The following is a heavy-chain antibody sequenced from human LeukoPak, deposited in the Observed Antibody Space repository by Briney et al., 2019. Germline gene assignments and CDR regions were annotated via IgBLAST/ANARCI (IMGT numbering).Heavy chain of an antibody. Sequence: SETLSLTCTVSGGSISSSSYYWGCIRQPPGKGLEWIGSIYYSGSTYYNPSLKSRVTISVDTSKNQFSLKLSSVTAADTAVYYCARVQSVRGVPSYGMDVWGQGTTVTVSS. CDR1: GGSISSSSYY. D-gene: IGHD3-10*01. CDR3: ARVQSVRGVPSYGMDV. J-gene: IGHJ6*02. V-gene: IGHV4-39*01. CDR2: IYYSGST.